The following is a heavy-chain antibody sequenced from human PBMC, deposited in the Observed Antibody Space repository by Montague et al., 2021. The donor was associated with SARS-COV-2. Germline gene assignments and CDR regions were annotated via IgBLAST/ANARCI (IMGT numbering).Heavy chain of an antibody. CDR2: INHSGST. Sequence: SETLSLTCSVSGDSITNHHWSRIRQPPGKGLEWIGEINHSGSTNYNPSLKSRVTISVDTSKNQFSLKLSSVTAADTAVYYCARVRYYGSGTSLGMDVWGQGTTVTVSS. CDR1: GDSITNHH. V-gene: IGHV4-34*01. J-gene: IGHJ6*02. D-gene: IGHD3-10*01. CDR3: ARVRYYGSGTSLGMDV.